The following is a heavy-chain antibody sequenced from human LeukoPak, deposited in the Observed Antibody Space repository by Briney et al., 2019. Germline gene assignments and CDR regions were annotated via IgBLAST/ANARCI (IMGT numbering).Heavy chain of an antibody. V-gene: IGHV1-69*05. Sequence: SVKVSCKASGGTFSSYAISWVRQAPGQGLEWMGGIIPIFGTANYAQKLQGRVTMTTDTSTSTAYMELRSLRSDDTAVYYCARRRTGWEPYDYWGQGTLVTVSS. CDR1: GGTFSSYA. CDR3: ARRRTGWEPYDY. D-gene: IGHD1-26*01. J-gene: IGHJ4*02. CDR2: IIPIFGTA.